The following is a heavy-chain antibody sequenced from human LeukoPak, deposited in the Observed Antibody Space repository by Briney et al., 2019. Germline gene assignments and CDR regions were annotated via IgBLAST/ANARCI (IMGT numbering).Heavy chain of an antibody. CDR1: GYTFTGYY. J-gene: IGHJ4*02. Sequence: GASVKVSCKASGYTFTGYYMHWVRQAPGQGLEWMGIINPSGGSTSYAQKFQGRVTMTRDMSTSTVYMELSSLRSEDTAVYYCARDQCSGGSCYSWSFDYWGQGTLVTVSS. D-gene: IGHD2-15*01. CDR3: ARDQCSGGSCYSWSFDY. CDR2: INPSGGST. V-gene: IGHV1-46*01.